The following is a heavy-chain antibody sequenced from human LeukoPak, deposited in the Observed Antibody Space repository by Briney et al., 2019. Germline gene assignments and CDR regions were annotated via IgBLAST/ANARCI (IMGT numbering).Heavy chain of an antibody. Sequence: ASVKVSCKASGYTFTSYYMHWVRQAPGQGLEWMGRIIPILGIANYAQKFQGRVTITADKSTSTAYMELSSLRSEDTAVYYCARTGSGTLPFDYWGQGTLVTVSS. CDR3: ARTGSGTLPFDY. J-gene: IGHJ4*02. D-gene: IGHD3-10*01. CDR1: GYTFTSYY. CDR2: IIPILGIA. V-gene: IGHV1-69*02.